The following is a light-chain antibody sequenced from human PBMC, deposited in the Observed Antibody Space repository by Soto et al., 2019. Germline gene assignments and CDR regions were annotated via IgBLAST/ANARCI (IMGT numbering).Light chain of an antibody. CDR3: QSTDSSGIYRV. V-gene: IGLV3-25*02. CDR2: KHS. Sequence: SYELTQPPSVSVSPGQTARITCSGAALPKQYAYWYQQKPGQAPVLVMFKHSERPSGIPERFSGSRSGTTVTLTISGVQAEDEADYYCQSTDSSGIYRVFGGGTKLTVL. CDR1: ALPKQY. J-gene: IGLJ2*01.